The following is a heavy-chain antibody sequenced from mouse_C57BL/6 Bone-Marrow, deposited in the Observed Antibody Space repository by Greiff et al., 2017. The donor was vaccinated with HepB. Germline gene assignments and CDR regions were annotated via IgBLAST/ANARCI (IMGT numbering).Heavy chain of an antibody. V-gene: IGHV1-55*01. CDR2: IYPGSGST. Sequence: QVQLQQPGAELVKPGALVKMSCKASGYTFTSYWITWVKQRPGQGLEWIGDIYPGSGSTNYNEKFKSKATLTVDTSSSTAYMQLSSLTSEDSAVYYCASPYRGYAMDYWGQGTSVTVSS. CDR3: ASPYRGYAMDY. D-gene: IGHD2-10*01. J-gene: IGHJ4*01. CDR1: GYTFTSYW.